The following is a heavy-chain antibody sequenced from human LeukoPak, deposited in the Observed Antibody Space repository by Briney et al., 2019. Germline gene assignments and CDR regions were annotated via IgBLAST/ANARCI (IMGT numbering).Heavy chain of an antibody. Sequence: PSETLSLTCAVSGYSISSGYYWGWIRQPPGKGLEWIGSIHHSGSTYYNPSLKSRVTISVDTSKNQFSLKLSSVTATDTAVYYCASPLLGSGSYYNDYWGQGTLVTVSS. CDR3: ASPLLGSGSYYNDY. J-gene: IGHJ4*02. D-gene: IGHD3-10*01. CDR2: IHHSGST. V-gene: IGHV4-38-2*01. CDR1: GYSISSGYY.